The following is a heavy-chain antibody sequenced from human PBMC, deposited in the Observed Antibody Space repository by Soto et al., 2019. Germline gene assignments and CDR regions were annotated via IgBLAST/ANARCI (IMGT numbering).Heavy chain of an antibody. CDR1: IYTFTSYY. CDR3: ARSVGDSAHFDY. Sequence: ASVKVSCKVSIYTFTSYYMHWVPQPPGQGLEWMGIINPSGGSTSYAQKYKGRVTMTRDTSTSTVYMELSRLRFEDTAVYYCARSVGDSAHFDYLGQGTLVTFSS. D-gene: IGHD1-26*01. V-gene: IGHV1-46*01. CDR2: INPSGGST. J-gene: IGHJ4*02.